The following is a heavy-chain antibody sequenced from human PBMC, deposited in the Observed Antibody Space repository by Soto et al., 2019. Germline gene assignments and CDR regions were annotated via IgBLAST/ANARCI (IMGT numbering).Heavy chain of an antibody. CDR1: GFTFSDYY. Sequence: GGSLRLSCAASGFTFSDYYMIWIRQAPGKGLEWVSYISSSGTTIYHADSVKGRFTISRDNTKNSLFLQMNSLRAEDTAVYYCARGKSIFYGMDVWGQGTTVTAP. J-gene: IGHJ6*02. V-gene: IGHV3-11*01. D-gene: IGHD2-15*01. CDR3: ARGKSIFYGMDV. CDR2: ISSSGTTI.